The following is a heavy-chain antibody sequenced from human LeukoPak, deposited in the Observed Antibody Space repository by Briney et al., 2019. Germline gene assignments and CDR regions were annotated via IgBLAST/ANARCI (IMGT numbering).Heavy chain of an antibody. CDR1: GFTFSSYA. CDR3: ARTNPVYGDYDY. Sequence: GGSLRLSCAASGFTFSSYAMSWVRQAPGKGLEWVSAITSGGSTYYADSVKGRFTISRDNSKNTLHLQMNSLRADDTAVYHCARTNPVYGDYDYWGQGTLVTVSS. V-gene: IGHV3-23*01. J-gene: IGHJ4*02. D-gene: IGHD4-17*01. CDR2: ITSGGST.